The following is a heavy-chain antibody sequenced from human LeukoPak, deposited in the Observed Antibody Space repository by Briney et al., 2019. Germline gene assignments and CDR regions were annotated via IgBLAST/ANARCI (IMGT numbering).Heavy chain of an antibody. CDR3: ARGPVLRYFDWLLHSYYFDY. D-gene: IGHD3-9*01. CDR2: IKQDGSEK. J-gene: IGHJ4*02. CDR1: GFTFSSDW. V-gene: IGHV3-7*01. Sequence: GGSLRLSCAASGFTFSSDWMSWVRQAPGKGLEWVANIKQDGSEKYYVDSVKGRFTISRDNAKNSLYLQMNSLRAEDTAVYYCARGPVLRYFDWLLHSYYFDYWGQGTLVTVSS.